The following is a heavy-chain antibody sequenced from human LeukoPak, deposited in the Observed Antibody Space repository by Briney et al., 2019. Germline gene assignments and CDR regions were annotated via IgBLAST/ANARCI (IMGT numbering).Heavy chain of an antibody. Sequence: SETLSLTCTVSGGSISGYYWTWIRQPRGKGLEWIGYIYSGSTNYNPSLKSRVTISVDTSKNHFSLGLSSVTAADTAVYYCARVSSIEAVDYWGQGTLVTVSS. CDR3: ARVSSIEAVDY. V-gene: IGHV4-59*01. J-gene: IGHJ4*02. CDR1: GGSISGYY. D-gene: IGHD6-6*01. CDR2: IYSGST.